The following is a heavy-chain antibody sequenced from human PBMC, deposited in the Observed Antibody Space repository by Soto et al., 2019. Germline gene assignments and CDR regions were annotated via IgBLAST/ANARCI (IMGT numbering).Heavy chain of an antibody. V-gene: IGHV3-48*02. CDR3: AREGGNLNWFDP. CDR1: GFTFSSYS. J-gene: IGHJ5*02. D-gene: IGHD1-26*01. Sequence: EVQLVESGGGLVQPGGSLRLSCAASGFTFSSYSMNWVRRAPGKGLEWVSYISSSSSTIYYADSVKGRFTISRDNAKNALYLQMNSLRDEDTAVNYCAREGGNLNWFDPWGQGTLVTVSS. CDR2: ISSSSSTI.